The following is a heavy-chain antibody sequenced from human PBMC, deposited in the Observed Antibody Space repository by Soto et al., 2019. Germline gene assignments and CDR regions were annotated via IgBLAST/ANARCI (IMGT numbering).Heavy chain of an antibody. CDR1: GFTFSSYA. V-gene: IGHV3-23*01. Sequence: PGGSLRLSCAASGFTFSSYAMSWVRQAPGKGLEWVSAISGSGGSTYYADSVKGRFTISRDNSKNTLYLQMNSLRAEDTAVYYSARQPGVSSSSVPDAFDIWGQGTMVTVSS. CDR2: ISGSGGST. CDR3: ARQPGVSSSSVPDAFDI. D-gene: IGHD6-6*01. J-gene: IGHJ3*02.